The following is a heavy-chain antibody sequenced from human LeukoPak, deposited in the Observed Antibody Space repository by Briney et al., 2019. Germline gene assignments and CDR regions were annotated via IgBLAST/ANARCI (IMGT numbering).Heavy chain of an antibody. D-gene: IGHD5-18*01. CDR2: IYPGDSDT. CDR3: ARALTAARVQLWSYYFDY. J-gene: IGHJ4*02. Sequence: ESLKISCKGSGYSFTNYWIGWVRQMPGKGLEWMGIIYPGDSDTRYSPSFQGQVTISADKSISTAYLQWSSLKASDTAMYYCARALTAARVQLWSYYFDYWGQGTLVTVSS. V-gene: IGHV5-51*01. CDR1: GYSFTNYW.